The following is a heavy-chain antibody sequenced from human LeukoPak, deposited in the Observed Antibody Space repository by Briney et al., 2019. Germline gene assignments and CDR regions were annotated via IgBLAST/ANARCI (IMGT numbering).Heavy chain of an antibody. CDR3: VREWAI. CDR1: GFTFSIYW. CDR2: IKQDGSKI. J-gene: IGHJ3*02. V-gene: IGHV3-7*01. Sequence: GGSLRLSCAASGFTFSIYWMSWVRQAPGKGLEWVANIKQDGSKIHYVDSVKGRFTISRDNAKNSLYLQMNSLRAEDTAVYYCVREWAIWGQGTMVTVSS.